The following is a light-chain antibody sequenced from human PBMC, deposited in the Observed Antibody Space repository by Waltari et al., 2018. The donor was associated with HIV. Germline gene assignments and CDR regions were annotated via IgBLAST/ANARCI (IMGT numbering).Light chain of an antibody. Sequence: QSALTQPASVSGSPGQSITISCSGTSTDIYIYNFVSWYRQFPGKAPQLLISDVNSRPVGIPLRFSGSKSGSAASLTISGLQTDDEADYYCSSYTRSHTLVFGGGTKLTVL. CDR1: STDIYIYNF. V-gene: IGLV2-14*01. CDR3: SSYTRSHTLV. CDR2: DVN. J-gene: IGLJ2*01.